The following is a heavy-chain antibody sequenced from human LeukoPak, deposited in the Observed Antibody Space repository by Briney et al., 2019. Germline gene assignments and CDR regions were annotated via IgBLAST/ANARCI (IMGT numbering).Heavy chain of an antibody. V-gene: IGHV1-18*04. D-gene: IGHD1-1*01. CDR3: ARSQGWNEGDDAFDI. J-gene: IGHJ3*02. Sequence: ASVKVSCKASGYTFTGNYMHWVRQAPGQGLEWMGWISAYNGNTNYAQKLQGRVTMTTDTSTSTAYMELRSLRSDDTAVYYCARSQGWNEGDDAFDIWGQGTMVTVSS. CDR2: ISAYNGNT. CDR1: GYTFTGNY.